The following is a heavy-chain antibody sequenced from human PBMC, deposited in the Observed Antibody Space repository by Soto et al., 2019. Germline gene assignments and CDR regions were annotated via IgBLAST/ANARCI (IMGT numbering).Heavy chain of an antibody. CDR2: IYHSGST. Sequence: SDTLSLTCAVSGDSISAPHWWTWVRQTPGKGLEWVGHIYHSGSTRYNPSLSSRITMSVDESKNQFSLKLTSVTAADTAVYFCARDFAGSSFGIDVWGQATTVT. CDR3: ARDFAGSSFGIDV. D-gene: IGHD6-13*01. CDR1: GDSISAPHW. V-gene: IGHV4-4*02. J-gene: IGHJ6*02.